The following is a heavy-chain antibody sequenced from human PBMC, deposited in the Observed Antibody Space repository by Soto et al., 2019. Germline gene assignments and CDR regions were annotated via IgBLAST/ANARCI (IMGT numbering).Heavy chain of an antibody. D-gene: IGHD3-3*01. V-gene: IGHV3-23*01. CDR3: AKDSLELYDFSNWFDP. J-gene: IGHJ5*02. CDR1: GFTFSSYA. CDR2: ISGSGGST. Sequence: PGGSLRLSCAASGFTFSSYAMSWVRQAPGKGLEWVSAISGSGGSTYYADSVKGRFTISRDNSKNTLYLQMNSLRAEDTAVYYCAKDSLELYDFSNWFDPWGQGPLVTVSS.